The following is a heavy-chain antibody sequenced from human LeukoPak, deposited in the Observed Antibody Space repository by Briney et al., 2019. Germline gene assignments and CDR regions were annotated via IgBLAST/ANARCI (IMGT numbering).Heavy chain of an antibody. CDR1: GGTFSSYA. D-gene: IGHD6-19*01. Sequence: SVRVSCKASGGTFSSYAISWVRQAPGQGLEWMGGIIPIFGTANYAQKFQGRVTITADESTSTAYMELSSLRSEDTAVYYCASYSGRQPAYGWFDPWGQGTLVTVSS. CDR2: IIPIFGTA. J-gene: IGHJ5*02. V-gene: IGHV1-69*01. CDR3: ASYSGRQPAYGWFDP.